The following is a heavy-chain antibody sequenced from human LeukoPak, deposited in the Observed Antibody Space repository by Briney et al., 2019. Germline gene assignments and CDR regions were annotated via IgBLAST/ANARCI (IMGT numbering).Heavy chain of an antibody. Sequence: SETLSLTCTVSGGSISSYYWSWIRQPAGKGLEWIGRIYTGGSTNYNPSLKSRVTMSVDTSKNQFSLKLSSVTAADTAVYYCATSGYSSSWYNLEYFQHWGQGTMVTVSS. J-gene: IGHJ1*01. V-gene: IGHV4-4*07. D-gene: IGHD6-13*01. CDR1: GGSISSYY. CDR3: ATSGYSSSWYNLEYFQH. CDR2: IYTGGST.